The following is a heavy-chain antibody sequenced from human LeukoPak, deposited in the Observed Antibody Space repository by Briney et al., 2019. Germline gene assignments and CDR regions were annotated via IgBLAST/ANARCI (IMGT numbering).Heavy chain of an antibody. CDR2: ISSSSSYI. D-gene: IGHD3-3*01. Sequence: GGSLRLSCAASGFTFSIYAMNWVRQAPGKGLEWVSSISSSSSYIYYADSVKGRFTISRDNAKNSLYLQMNSLRAEDTAVYYCARQRAPYYDFWSGYYFFDYWGQGTLVTVSS. CDR1: GFTFSIYA. J-gene: IGHJ4*02. V-gene: IGHV3-21*01. CDR3: ARQRAPYYDFWSGYYFFDY.